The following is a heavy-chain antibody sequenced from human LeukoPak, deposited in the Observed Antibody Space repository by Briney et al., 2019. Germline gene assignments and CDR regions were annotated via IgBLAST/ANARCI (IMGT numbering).Heavy chain of an antibody. CDR2: ISYDGINK. CDR1: GFTVSSNY. V-gene: IGHV3-30-3*01. CDR3: TRDLLGYCSTTSCHFFDY. D-gene: IGHD2-2*01. J-gene: IGHJ4*02. Sequence: GGSLRLSCAASGFTVSSNYMSWVRQAPGKGLEWVAFISYDGINKFYADSVKGRFTISRDNSKSTMYLQMNSLRAEDTAVYYCTRDLLGYCSTTSCHFFDYWGQGTLVTVSS.